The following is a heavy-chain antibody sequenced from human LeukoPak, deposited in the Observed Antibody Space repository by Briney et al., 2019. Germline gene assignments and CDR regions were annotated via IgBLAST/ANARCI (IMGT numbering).Heavy chain of an antibody. CDR1: GFTFSSYW. J-gene: IGHJ6*03. V-gene: IGHV3-7*01. CDR2: IKQDGSEK. Sequence: GGSLRLSCAASGFTFSSYWMSWVRQAPGKGLEWVANIKQDGSEKYYVDSVKGRFTISRDNAKNSLYLQTNSLRAEDTAVYYCARVIVLMVPRFVGYYMDVWGKGTTVTVSS. CDR3: ARVIVLMVPRFVGYYMDV. D-gene: IGHD2-8*01.